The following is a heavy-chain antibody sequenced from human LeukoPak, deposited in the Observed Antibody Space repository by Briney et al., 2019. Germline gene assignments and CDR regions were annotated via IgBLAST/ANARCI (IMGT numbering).Heavy chain of an antibody. CDR1: GFSVTNNY. CDR3: ARDMSFSTSGWYGELDN. CDR2: FYVGGAT. D-gene: IGHD6-19*01. V-gene: IGHV3-53*01. Sequence: GGSLRLSCAVSGFSVTNNYMSWVRQAPGKGLEWVSVFYVGGATYYAASVKGRFTISRDNAKNSLFLQMNSLRVEDTALYYCARDMSFSTSGWYGELDNWGQGTLVTVSS. J-gene: IGHJ4*02.